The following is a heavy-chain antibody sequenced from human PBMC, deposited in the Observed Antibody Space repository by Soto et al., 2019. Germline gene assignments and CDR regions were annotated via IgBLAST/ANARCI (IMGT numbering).Heavy chain of an antibody. CDR2: ISGRGGST. CDR1: GFTFSSYA. D-gene: IGHD2-15*01. J-gene: IGHJ4*02. V-gene: IGHV3-23*01. Sequence: GGSLRLSCAASGFTFSSYAMSWVRQAPGKGLEGVSAISGRGGSTYYADSVKGRFTISRDNSKNTLYLQMNSLRAEATAVYYCAKVAEVVVVVAVFDYWGQGTLVTVSS. CDR3: AKVAEVVVVVAVFDY.